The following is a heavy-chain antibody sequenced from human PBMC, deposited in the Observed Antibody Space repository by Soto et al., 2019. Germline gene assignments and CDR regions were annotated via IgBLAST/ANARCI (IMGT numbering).Heavy chain of an antibody. V-gene: IGHV1-8*01. Sequence: QVQLVQSGAEVKKPGASVKVSCKASGYTFTSYDINWVRQATGQGLEWMGWMNPNSGNTGYEQKFQGRVTMTRNTSISTAYMELSSLRSEDTAVYYCARGLNYYDFWSGYFPFEDYWGQGTLVTVSS. J-gene: IGHJ4*02. CDR2: MNPNSGNT. CDR3: ARGLNYYDFWSGYFPFEDY. CDR1: GYTFTSYD. D-gene: IGHD3-3*01.